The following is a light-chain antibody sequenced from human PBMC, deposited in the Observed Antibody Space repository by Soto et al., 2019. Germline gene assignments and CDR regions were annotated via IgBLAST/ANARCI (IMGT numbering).Light chain of an antibody. Sequence: DIQMTQSPSTLSASVGDRVTITCRASQTISNWLAWYQQKPGKAPKVLIFDASTLDGGVPSRFSGRRSGTDFTLTISSLQPSDFATYYCQQYNTYPHTFGGGTKVEIK. CDR3: QQYNTYPHT. V-gene: IGKV1-5*01. J-gene: IGKJ4*01. CDR2: DAS. CDR1: QTISNW.